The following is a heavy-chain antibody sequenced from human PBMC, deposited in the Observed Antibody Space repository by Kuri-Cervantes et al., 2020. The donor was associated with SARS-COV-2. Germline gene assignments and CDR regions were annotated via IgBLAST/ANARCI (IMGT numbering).Heavy chain of an antibody. CDR3: AKDQVGYYDSSGYYSPYYYGMDV. CDR2: IKSKTDGGTT. Sequence: GESLKISCAASGFTFSNAWMSWVRQAPGKGLEWVGRIKSKTDGGTTDYAAPVKGRFTISRDDSKNTLYLQMNSLKTEDTAVYYCAKDQVGYYDSSGYYSPYYYGMDVWGQGTTITVSS. V-gene: IGHV3-15*01. D-gene: IGHD3-22*01. J-gene: IGHJ6*02. CDR1: GFTFSNAW.